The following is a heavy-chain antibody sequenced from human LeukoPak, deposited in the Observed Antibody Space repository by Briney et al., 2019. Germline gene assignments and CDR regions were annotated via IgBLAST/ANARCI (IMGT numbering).Heavy chain of an antibody. D-gene: IGHD6-13*01. Sequence: GGSLRLSCAASGFTFSSYAMSWVRQAPGKGLEWVSAISGSGGSTYYADSVKGRFTISRDNSKNTLYLQMNSLRAEDTAVYYCAKAMRRAAAGLAPGDGTSLDYWGQGTLVTVSS. CDR1: GFTFSSYA. V-gene: IGHV3-23*01. CDR2: ISGSGGST. J-gene: IGHJ4*02. CDR3: AKAMRRAAAGLAPGDGTSLDY.